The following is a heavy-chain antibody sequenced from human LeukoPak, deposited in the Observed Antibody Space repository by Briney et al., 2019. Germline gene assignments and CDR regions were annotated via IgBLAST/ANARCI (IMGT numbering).Heavy chain of an antibody. J-gene: IGHJ4*02. Sequence: ASVKVSCKASGYTFTGYYMHWVRQAPGQGLEWMGWINPNSGGTNYAQKFQGRVTMTRDTSISTAYMELSRLRSDDTAVYYCARVAEIQLWLRSAFDYWGQGTLVTVSS. V-gene: IGHV1-2*02. CDR3: ARVAEIQLWLRSAFDY. CDR1: GYTFTGYY. CDR2: INPNSGGT. D-gene: IGHD5-18*01.